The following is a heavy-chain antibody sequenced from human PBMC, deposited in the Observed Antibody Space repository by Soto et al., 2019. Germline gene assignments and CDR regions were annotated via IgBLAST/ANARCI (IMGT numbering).Heavy chain of an antibody. CDR2: ISYDGSNK. D-gene: IGHD6-19*01. V-gene: IGHV3-30*18. J-gene: IGHJ6*02. Sequence: QVQLVESGGGVVQPGRSLRLSCAASGFTFSSYGMHWVRQAPGKGLEWVAVISYDGSNKYYADSVKGRFTISRDNSKNTLYLQMNSLRAEDTAVYYCAKDGSIAVGIAVAGTYYYGMDVWGRGTTVTVSS. CDR3: AKDGSIAVGIAVAGTYYYGMDV. CDR1: GFTFSSYG.